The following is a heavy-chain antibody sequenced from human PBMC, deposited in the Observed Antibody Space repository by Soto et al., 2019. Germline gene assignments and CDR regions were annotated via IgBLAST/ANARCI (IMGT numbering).Heavy chain of an antibody. V-gene: IGHV1-18*04. Sequence: EASVKVSCKASGYTFTSYGISWVRQAPGQGLEWMGWISAYNGNTNYAQKLQGRVTMTTDTSTSTAYMELRSLRSDDTAVYYCARIIFQAAAHKYYFDYWGQGTLVTVSS. CDR3: ARIIFQAAAHKYYFDY. CDR1: GYTFTSYG. D-gene: IGHD6-13*01. CDR2: ISAYNGNT. J-gene: IGHJ4*02.